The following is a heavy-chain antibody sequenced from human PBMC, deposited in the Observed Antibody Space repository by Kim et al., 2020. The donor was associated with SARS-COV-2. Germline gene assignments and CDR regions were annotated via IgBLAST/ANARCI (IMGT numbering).Heavy chain of an antibody. CDR3: ARGAVAGT. V-gene: IGHV4-59*09. D-gene: IGHD6-19*01. Sequence: SGITNYNPSLKNRVTVSVDASKNKFSLKLSAVTAADTAVYYCARGAVAGTWGQGTLVTVSS. J-gene: IGHJ4*02. CDR2: SGIT.